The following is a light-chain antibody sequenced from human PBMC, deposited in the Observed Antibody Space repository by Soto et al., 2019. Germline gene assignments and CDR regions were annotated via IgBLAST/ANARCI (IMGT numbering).Light chain of an antibody. Sequence: DIQFTQSPSFLSASVGDRVTMTFLASQGISSYLAWYQQKPGKAPKLLIYAASTLQSGVPSRFSGSGSGTEFTLTISSLQPEDFATYYCQQLNSYAITFGQGTRLEIK. J-gene: IGKJ5*01. CDR2: AAS. CDR1: QGISSY. V-gene: IGKV1-9*01. CDR3: QQLNSYAIT.